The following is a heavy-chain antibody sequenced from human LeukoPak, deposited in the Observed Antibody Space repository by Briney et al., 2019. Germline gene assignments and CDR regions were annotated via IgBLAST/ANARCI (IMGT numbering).Heavy chain of an antibody. CDR3: ARDRYEWEPSYDY. CDR2: ISSSSSYI. Sequence: GRSLRLSCAASGFTFSSYAMSWVRQAPGKGLEWVSSISSSSSYIYYADSVKGRFTISRDNAKNSLYLQMSSLRAEDTAVYYCARDRYEWEPSYDYWGQGTLVTVSS. J-gene: IGHJ4*02. V-gene: IGHV3-21*01. D-gene: IGHD1-26*01. CDR1: GFTFSSYA.